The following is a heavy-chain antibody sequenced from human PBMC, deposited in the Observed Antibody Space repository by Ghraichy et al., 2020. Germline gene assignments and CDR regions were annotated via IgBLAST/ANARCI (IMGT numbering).Heavy chain of an antibody. Sequence: SGPTLVKPTQTLTLTCTFSGFSLSTSGVGVGWIRQPPGKALEWLALIYWNDDKRYTSFLKSRLTITKDTSKNQVVLTMTNMDPVDIATYYCAHSEEGLAPYYFDYWGQGTLVTVSS. CDR3: AHSEEGLAPYYFDY. D-gene: IGHD3/OR15-3a*01. V-gene: IGHV2-5*01. CDR2: IYWNDDK. CDR1: GFSLSTSGVG. J-gene: IGHJ4*02.